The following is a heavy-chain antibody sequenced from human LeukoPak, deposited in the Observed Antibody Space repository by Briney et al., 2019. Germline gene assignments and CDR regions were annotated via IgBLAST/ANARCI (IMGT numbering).Heavy chain of an antibody. D-gene: IGHD2-15*01. CDR2: IYYSGST. CDR1: GGSVSSGSYY. CDR3: ARDKVVAASLYYYYGMDV. J-gene: IGHJ6*02. V-gene: IGHV4-61*01. Sequence: PSETLSLTCTVSGGSVSSGSYYWSWIRQPPGKGLEWIGYIYYSGSTNYNPSLKSRVTISVDTSKNQFSLKLSSVTAADTAVYYCARDKVVAASLYYYYGMDVWGQGTTVTVSS.